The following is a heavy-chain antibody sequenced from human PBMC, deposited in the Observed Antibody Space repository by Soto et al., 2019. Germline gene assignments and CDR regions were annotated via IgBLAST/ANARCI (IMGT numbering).Heavy chain of an antibody. V-gene: IGHV1-69*13. J-gene: IGHJ4*02. CDR3: VRDSGAKLSSS. CDR2: IVPIYRTA. D-gene: IGHD6-13*01. Sequence: ASVKVFCKASGGTFSSYRFNWVRQARGQGLEWLGGIVPIYRTADYAQKFQGRVTITADESTRTVYLELSSLKSQDTALYYCVRDSGAKLSSSWGQGTLVTVSS. CDR1: GGTFSSYR.